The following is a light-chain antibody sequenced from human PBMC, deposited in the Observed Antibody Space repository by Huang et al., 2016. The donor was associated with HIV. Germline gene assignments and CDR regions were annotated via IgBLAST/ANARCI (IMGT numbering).Light chain of an antibody. CDR2: DAS. CDR3: QQYGSSSYT. J-gene: IGKJ2*01. V-gene: IGKV3D-20*01. Sequence: EIVLTQSPASLSLSPGERAVLSCGASQSVSSRYLAWFQKKPGLPPRLRIYDASVRAPGIPDRFRGGGSGTDFTLTISRLEPEDFAVYYCQQYGSSSYTFGQGTKLEIK. CDR1: QSVSSRY.